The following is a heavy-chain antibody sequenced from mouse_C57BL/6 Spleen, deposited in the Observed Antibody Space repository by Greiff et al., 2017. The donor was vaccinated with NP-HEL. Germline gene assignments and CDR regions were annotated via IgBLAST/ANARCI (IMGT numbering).Heavy chain of an antibody. CDR3: TTVDYDYDD. CDR2: IRLKSDNYAT. V-gene: IGHV6-3*01. J-gene: IGHJ3*01. D-gene: IGHD2-4*01. CDR1: GFTFSNYW. Sequence: VQLKESGGGLVQPGGSMKLSCVASGFTFSNYWMNWVRQSPEKGLEWVAQIRLKSDNYATHYAESVKGRFTISRDDSKSSVYLQMNNLRAEDTGIYYCTTVDYDYDDWGQGTLVTVSA.